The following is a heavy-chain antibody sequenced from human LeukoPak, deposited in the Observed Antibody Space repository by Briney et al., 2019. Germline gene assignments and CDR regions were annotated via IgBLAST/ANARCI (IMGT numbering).Heavy chain of an antibody. J-gene: IGHJ4*02. V-gene: IGHV4-30-2*01. Sequence: SETLSLTCAVSGGSISSDGYSWSWIRQPPGKGLEWIGYIYHSGSTYYNPSLKSRVTISVDRSKNQFSLKLSSVTAADTAVYYCARVRAVAGEYYFDYWGQGTLVTVSS. CDR2: IYHSGST. CDR3: ARVRAVAGEYYFDY. CDR1: GGSISSDGYS. D-gene: IGHD6-19*01.